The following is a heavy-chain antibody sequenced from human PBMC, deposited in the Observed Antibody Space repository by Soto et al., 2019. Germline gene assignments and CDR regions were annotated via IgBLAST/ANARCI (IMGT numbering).Heavy chain of an antibody. Sequence: GGSLRLSCTASGFTFGDYAMSWVRQAPGKGLEWVGFIRSKAYGGTTEYAASVKGRFTISRDDSKSIAYLQMNSLKTEDTAVYYCTRAELRFLEWLTYYYYGMDVWGQGTTVTVSS. CDR3: TRAELRFLEWLTYYYYGMDV. CDR2: IRSKAYGGTT. D-gene: IGHD3-3*01. V-gene: IGHV3-49*04. CDR1: GFTFGDYA. J-gene: IGHJ6*02.